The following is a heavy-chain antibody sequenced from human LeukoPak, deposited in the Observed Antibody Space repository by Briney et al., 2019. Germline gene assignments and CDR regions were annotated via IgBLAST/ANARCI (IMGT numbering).Heavy chain of an antibody. J-gene: IGHJ4*02. CDR3: ARVAYGDYYFDY. V-gene: IGHV4-61*02. CDR1: GGSISSSSYY. D-gene: IGHD4-17*01. Sequence: SETLSLTCTVSGGSISSSSYYWSWIRQPAGKGLEWIGRMYSSGTTNYNPSLKSRVTMSVDTSKNQFSLKLSSVTAADTAVYYCARVAYGDYYFDYWGQGTLVTVSS. CDR2: MYSSGTT.